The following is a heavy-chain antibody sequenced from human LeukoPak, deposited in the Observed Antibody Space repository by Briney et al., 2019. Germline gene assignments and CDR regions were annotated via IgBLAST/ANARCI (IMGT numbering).Heavy chain of an antibody. V-gene: IGHV4-34*01. J-gene: IGHJ4*02. CDR2: INHRGGT. CDR3: ARDPTTEETVPYYFDD. CDR1: GGSFIGYH. D-gene: IGHD4-23*01. Sequence: SETLPLTCAVSGGSFIGYHWNWIRQSPGKGLEWIAEINHRGGTNYNPSLKSRVTISIDTSKNQFSLNLKSVTAADTAVYYCARDPTTEETVPYYFDDWGQGNLVTVSS.